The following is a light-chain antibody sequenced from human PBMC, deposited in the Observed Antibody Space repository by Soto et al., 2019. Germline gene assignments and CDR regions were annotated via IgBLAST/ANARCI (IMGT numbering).Light chain of an antibody. CDR1: QSVSVW. V-gene: IGKV1-5*03. CDR2: KAS. J-gene: IGKJ1*01. Sequence: DIQMTQSPSTLSASVGDTVTITCRASQSVSVWLAWYQQKPGKAPKLLIYKASRLESGVPPRYSGRVSGTEFTLTISSLQSEDFATYYCEQYDSYWIFGQATTVDIK. CDR3: EQYDSYWI.